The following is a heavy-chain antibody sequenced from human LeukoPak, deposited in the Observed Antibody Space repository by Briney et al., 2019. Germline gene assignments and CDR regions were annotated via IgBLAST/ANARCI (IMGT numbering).Heavy chain of an antibody. CDR2: VNQGGTEK. CDR1: GFTFSSYW. V-gene: IGHV3-7*01. CDR3: AREHYFYYMDG. Sequence: GGSLRLSRAASGFTFSSYWMSWVRQAPGKGLEWVANVNQGGTEKYYVDSVKGRFTISRDNAENSLYLQMNSLRAEDTAIYYCAREHYFYYMDGWGKGTTVTVSS. J-gene: IGHJ6*03.